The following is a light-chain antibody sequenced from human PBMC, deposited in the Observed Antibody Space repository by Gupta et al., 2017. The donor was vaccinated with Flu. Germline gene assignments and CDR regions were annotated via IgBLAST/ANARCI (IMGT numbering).Light chain of an antibody. Sequence: QSALTQPASVSGSPGQSITIYCTGTSSDVGGYNYVSWYQQHAGKAHKLMIYEVSSRPAGVSNRFSGSKAGNTASLTISGLQAEDEADYYCSSYTISTTYVFGTGTKVTVL. CDR2: EVS. J-gene: IGLJ1*01. V-gene: IGLV2-14*01. CDR3: SSYTISTTYV. CDR1: SSDVGGYNY.